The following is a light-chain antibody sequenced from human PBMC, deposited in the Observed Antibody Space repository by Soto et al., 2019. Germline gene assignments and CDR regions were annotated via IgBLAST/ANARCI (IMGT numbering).Light chain of an antibody. CDR1: SSDVGGYNY. V-gene: IGLV2-8*01. CDR2: EVS. Sequence: QSVLTPPPSASGSPGQSVTISCTGTSSDVGGYNYVSWYQQHPGKAPKLMIYEVSKRPSGVPDRFSGSKSGNTASLTVSGLQAEDEADYYCSSYAGSNIYVVFGGGTQLTVL. CDR3: SSYAGSNIYVV. J-gene: IGLJ2*01.